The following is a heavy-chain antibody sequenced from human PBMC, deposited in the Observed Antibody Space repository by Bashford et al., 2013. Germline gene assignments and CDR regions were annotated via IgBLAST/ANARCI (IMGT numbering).Heavy chain of an antibody. D-gene: IGHD4-17*01. CDR2: IGNKAYSSTT. CDR1: GFIFSDYG. V-gene: IGHV3-72*01. J-gene: IGHJ3*02. CDR3: AKDRDDYGDPDAFNI. Sequence: GSLRLSCATSGFIFSDYGMHWVRQAPGKGLEWVGRIGNKAYSSTTEYAASVKGRFIVSRDDSRNSLYLQMNSLRAEDTAVYYCAKDRDDYGDPDAFNIWGQGTMVTVSS.